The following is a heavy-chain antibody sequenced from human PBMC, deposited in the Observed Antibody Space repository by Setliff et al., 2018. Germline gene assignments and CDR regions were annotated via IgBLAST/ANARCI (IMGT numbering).Heavy chain of an antibody. J-gene: IGHJ5*01. D-gene: IGHD3-16*01. CDR3: ARDLGNWFDS. CDR2: ISSIGRLI. CDR1: GFNFSNYE. Sequence: GGSLRLSCSGSGFNFSNYEINWVRQAPGKGLEWISYISSIGRLIHYADSVKGRFTISRDDSKNTVYLQMNNLRAEDTAVYYCARDLGNWFDSWGQGTLVTVSS. V-gene: IGHV3-48*03.